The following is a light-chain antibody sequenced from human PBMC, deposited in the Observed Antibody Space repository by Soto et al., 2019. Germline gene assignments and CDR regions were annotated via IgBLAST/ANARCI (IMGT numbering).Light chain of an antibody. CDR1: QSVSSSY. CDR3: QQYGSSPLT. V-gene: IGKV3-20*01. J-gene: IGKJ4*01. CDR2: GAS. Sequence: EIVLTQSPGTLYFSQVERSTLSFRASQSVSSSYLAWYQQIPGQAPRLLISGASGRATGTPDRFSGSASGTDFTLTISRLEPEDFAVYYCQQYGSSPLTFGGGTKVDIK.